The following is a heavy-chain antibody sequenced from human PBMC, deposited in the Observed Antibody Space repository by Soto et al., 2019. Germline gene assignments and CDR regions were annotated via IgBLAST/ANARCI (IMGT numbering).Heavy chain of an antibody. J-gene: IGHJ3*01. Sequence: GGSLRLSCAGSGFIVSSYYMSWVRQAPGKGLEWISVIYSGGSTYYADSVKGRFTTSRDNSENTLYLQLNSLRAEDTAVYYCAKSGGNGWFADAFDVWGQGTMVTVSS. V-gene: IGHV3-53*01. D-gene: IGHD6-19*01. CDR2: IYSGGST. CDR1: GFIVSSYY. CDR3: AKSGGNGWFADAFDV.